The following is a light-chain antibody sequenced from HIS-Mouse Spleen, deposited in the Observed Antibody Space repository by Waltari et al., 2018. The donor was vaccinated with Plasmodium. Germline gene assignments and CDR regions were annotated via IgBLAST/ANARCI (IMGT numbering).Light chain of an antibody. Sequence: SYELTQPPSVSVSPGQTASITCSGDKLGDKYACWYQQKPGQSPVLVIYQDSKRPSGIPGRFSGSNSWNTATLTISGTQAMDEADYYCQAWDSSTGVFGGGTKLTVL. CDR2: QDS. CDR3: QAWDSSTGV. V-gene: IGLV3-1*01. J-gene: IGLJ2*01. CDR1: KLGDKY.